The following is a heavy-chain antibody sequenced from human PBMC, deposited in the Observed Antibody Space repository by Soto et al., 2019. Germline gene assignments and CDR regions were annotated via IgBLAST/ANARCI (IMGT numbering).Heavy chain of an antibody. CDR2: INAGNGNT. J-gene: IGHJ4*02. CDR3: AGAVAVPADFDY. V-gene: IGHV1-3*05. Sequence: QVQLVQSGAEEKKPGASVKVSCKASGYTFTAYAMHWVRQAPGQRLEWMGWINAGNGNTKYSQKFQGRVTITRDTSASTAYMELSSLRSEDTAVYYCAGAVAVPADFDYWGQGTLVTVSS. CDR1: GYTFTAYA. D-gene: IGHD6-19*01.